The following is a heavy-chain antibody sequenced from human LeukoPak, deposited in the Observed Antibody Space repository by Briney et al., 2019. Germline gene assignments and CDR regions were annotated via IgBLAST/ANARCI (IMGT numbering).Heavy chain of an antibody. Sequence: ASVKVSCKASGYTFTSYYMHWVRQAPGQGLEWMGVINPSGGRTSYAQKFQGRVTMTRDMSTSTVYMELSSLRSEDTAVYYCATTPPGYSYGPYPFDYWGQGTLVTVSS. V-gene: IGHV1-46*01. J-gene: IGHJ4*02. CDR1: GYTFTSYY. D-gene: IGHD5-18*01. CDR3: ATTPPGYSYGPYPFDY. CDR2: INPSGGRT.